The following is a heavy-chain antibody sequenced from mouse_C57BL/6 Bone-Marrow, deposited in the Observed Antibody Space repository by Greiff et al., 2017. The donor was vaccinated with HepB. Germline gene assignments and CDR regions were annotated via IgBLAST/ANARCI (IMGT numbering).Heavy chain of an antibody. CDR2: IDPEDGET. D-gene: IGHD1-1*01. V-gene: IGHV14-2*01. CDR3: ADLYYGRSHYFDY. CDR1: GFNIKDYY. Sequence: VQLQSGAELVKPGASVKLSCTASGFNIKDYYMHWVKQRTEQGLEWIGRIDPEDGETKYAPKFQGKATITADTSSNTAYLQLSSLTSEDTAVYYCADLYYGRSHYFDYWGQGTTLTVSS. J-gene: IGHJ2*01.